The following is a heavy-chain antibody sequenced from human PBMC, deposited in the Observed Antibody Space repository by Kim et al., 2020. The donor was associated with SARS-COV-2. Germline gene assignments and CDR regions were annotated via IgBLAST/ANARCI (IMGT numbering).Heavy chain of an antibody. CDR2: IIPIFGTA. V-gene: IGHV1-69*06. Sequence: SVKVSCKASGGTFSSYAISWVRQAPGQGLEWMGGIIPIFGTANYAQKFQGRVTITADKSTSTAYMELSSLRSEDTAVYYCASPSRLGYSYGFNWYFDLWGRGTLVTVSS. D-gene: IGHD5-18*01. CDR3: ASPSRLGYSYGFNWYFDL. CDR1: GGTFSSYA. J-gene: IGHJ2*01.